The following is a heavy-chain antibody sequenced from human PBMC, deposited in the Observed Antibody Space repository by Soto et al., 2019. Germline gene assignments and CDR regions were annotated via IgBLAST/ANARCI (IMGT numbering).Heavy chain of an antibody. D-gene: IGHD3-22*01. CDR2: INPNSGAT. V-gene: IGHV1-2*02. J-gene: IGHJ1*01. Sequence: ASVKVSCKTSGYSFTGYYVHWVRQAPGQGLEWMGWINPNSGATLYARKFQGRVIVSRDTSISTAFMELSSLSSDDTAVYYCARGPFNYDSSGYYVYWGQGTLVTVSS. CDR3: ARGPFNYDSSGYYVY. CDR1: GYSFTGYY.